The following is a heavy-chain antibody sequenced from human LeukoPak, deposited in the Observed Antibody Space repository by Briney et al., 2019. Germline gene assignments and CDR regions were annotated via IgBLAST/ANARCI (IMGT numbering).Heavy chain of an antibody. D-gene: IGHD3-10*01. Sequence: SVKVSCKASGGTFSSYAISWVRQAPGQGLEWMGRIIPIFGIANYAQKFQGRVTITADKSTGTAYMELSSLRSEDTAVYYCARDLITLDAFDIWGQGTMVTVSS. CDR1: GGTFSSYA. CDR3: ARDLITLDAFDI. V-gene: IGHV1-69*04. J-gene: IGHJ3*02. CDR2: IIPIFGIA.